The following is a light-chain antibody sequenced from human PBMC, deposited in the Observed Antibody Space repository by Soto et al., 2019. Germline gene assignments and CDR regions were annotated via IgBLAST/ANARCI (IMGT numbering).Light chain of an antibody. CDR3: LQHKTYPWT. Sequence: DIQMTQSPSSLSASVGDRVTITCRASEGITNDLVWYQQKPGKAPNRLIFAASTLHSGVPSRFSDSGSGTEFTLTISGLQPEDFATYYCLQHKTYPWTFGQGTKVEIK. V-gene: IGKV1-17*01. CDR2: AAS. J-gene: IGKJ1*01. CDR1: EGITND.